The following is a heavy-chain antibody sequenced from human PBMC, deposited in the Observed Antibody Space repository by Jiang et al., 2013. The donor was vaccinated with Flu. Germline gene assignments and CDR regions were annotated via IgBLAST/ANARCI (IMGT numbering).Heavy chain of an antibody. CDR1: GYTFTSYG. J-gene: IGHJ6*02. V-gene: IGHV1-18*01. Sequence: GAEVKKPGASVKVSCKASGYTFTSYGISWVRQAPGQGLEWMGWISAYNGNTNYAQKLQGRVTMTTDTSTSTAYMELRSLRSDDTAVYYCARAQGGEWELLIFKDYYYGMDVWGQGTTVTVSS. D-gene: IGHD1-26*01. CDR3: ARAQGGEWELLIFKDYYYGMDV. CDR2: ISAYNGNT.